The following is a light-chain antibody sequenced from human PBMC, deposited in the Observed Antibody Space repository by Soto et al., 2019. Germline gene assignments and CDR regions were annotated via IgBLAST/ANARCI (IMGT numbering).Light chain of an antibody. J-gene: IGLJ1*01. CDR3: SSYTSSSIL. V-gene: IGLV2-14*01. Sequence: QSVLTQPASVSGSPGESITISCTGTSSDVGGYNYVSWYQQHPGKAPKLMIYDVSNRPSGVSNRFSGSKSDNTASLTISGLQAEDEADYYCSSYTSSSILFGPGTRSPS. CDR1: SSDVGGYNY. CDR2: DVS.